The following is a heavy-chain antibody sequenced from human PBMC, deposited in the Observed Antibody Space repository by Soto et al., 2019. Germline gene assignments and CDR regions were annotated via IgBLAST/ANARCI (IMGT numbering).Heavy chain of an antibody. CDR2: INPSGGST. V-gene: IGHV1-46*03. CDR1: GYTFTSYY. D-gene: IGHD5-18*01. Sequence: ASVKVSCKASGYTFTSYYMHWVRQAPGQGLEWMGIINPSGGSTSYAQKFQGRVTMTRDTSTSTVYMELSSLRSEDTAVYYCARVGARGYSYGNFDYWGQGTLVTVSS. J-gene: IGHJ4*02. CDR3: ARVGARGYSYGNFDY.